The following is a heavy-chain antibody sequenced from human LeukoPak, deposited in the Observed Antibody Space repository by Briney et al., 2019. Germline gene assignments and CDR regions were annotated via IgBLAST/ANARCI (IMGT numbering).Heavy chain of an antibody. J-gene: IGHJ4*02. CDR3: ARDHGYSYGYSFDY. D-gene: IGHD5-18*01. CDR2: ISSSSSYI. V-gene: IGHV3-21*01. CDR1: GFTFSSYS. Sequence: AGSLRLSCAASGFTFSSYSMNWVRQAPGKGLEWVSSISSSSSYIYYADSVKGRFTISRDNAKNSLYLQMNSLRAEDTAVYYCARDHGYSYGYSFDYWGQGTLDTVSS.